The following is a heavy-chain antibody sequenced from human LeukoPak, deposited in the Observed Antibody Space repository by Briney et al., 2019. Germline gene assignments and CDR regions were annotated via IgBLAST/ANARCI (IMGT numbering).Heavy chain of an antibody. Sequence: GGPLRLSCVASGFTFSRYWMHWVRQAPGKGLVWVSRINSDGRSTNYADSVKGRFTISRDNSKNTLYLQMNSLRAEDTAVYYCAKDRDSSGYYYDYFDYWGQGTLVTVSS. CDR3: AKDRDSSGYYYDYFDY. CDR2: INSDGRST. J-gene: IGHJ4*02. V-gene: IGHV3-74*01. CDR1: GFTFSRYW. D-gene: IGHD3-22*01.